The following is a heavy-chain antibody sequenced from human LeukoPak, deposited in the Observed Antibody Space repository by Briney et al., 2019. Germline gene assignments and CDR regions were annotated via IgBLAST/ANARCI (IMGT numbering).Heavy chain of an antibody. CDR3: ARVQGGSYYLY. J-gene: IGHJ4*02. Sequence: GSLRLSCAASGFTVSSNYMSWVRQAPGKGLEWVSVIYSGGSTYYADSVKGRFTISRDNSKNTLYLQMNSLRAEDTAVYYCARVQGGSYYLYWGQGTLVTVSS. D-gene: IGHD1-26*01. V-gene: IGHV3-66*02. CDR2: IYSGGST. CDR1: GFTVSSNY.